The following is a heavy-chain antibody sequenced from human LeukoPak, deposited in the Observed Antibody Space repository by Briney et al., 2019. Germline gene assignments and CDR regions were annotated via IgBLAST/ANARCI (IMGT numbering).Heavy chain of an antibody. J-gene: IGHJ4*02. D-gene: IGHD6-19*01. CDR1: GGSISSGSYY. CDR2: IYTSGST. CDR3: ARAPLGSGWYPDY. Sequence: SETLSLTCTVSGGSISSGSYYWSWIRQPAGKGLKWIGRIYTSGSTNYNPSLKSRVTISVDTSKNQFSLKLSSVTAADTAVYYCARAPLGSGWYPDYWGQGTLVTVSS. V-gene: IGHV4-61*02.